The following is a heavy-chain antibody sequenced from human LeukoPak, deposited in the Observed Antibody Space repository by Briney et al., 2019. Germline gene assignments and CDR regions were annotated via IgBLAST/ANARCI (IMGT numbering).Heavy chain of an antibody. Sequence: PGGSLRLSCAASGFTFSNYSMNWVRQAPGKGLEWVSSISSSSSYIYYADSVKGRFTISRDNAKNSLYLQMNSLRAEDTAVYYCARSPRGVLGGFDYWGQGTLVAVSS. J-gene: IGHJ4*02. V-gene: IGHV3-21*01. CDR2: ISSSSSYI. D-gene: IGHD3-16*01. CDR3: ARSPRGVLGGFDY. CDR1: GFTFSNYS.